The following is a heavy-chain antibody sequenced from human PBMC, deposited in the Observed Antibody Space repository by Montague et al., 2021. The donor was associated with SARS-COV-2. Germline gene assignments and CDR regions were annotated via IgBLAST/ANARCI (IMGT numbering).Heavy chain of an antibody. CDR1: GFTFDDYG. D-gene: IGHD3-3*01. CDR2: INWNGGST. J-gene: IGHJ4*02. Sequence: SLRLSCAASGFTFDDYGMSWVRQAPGKGLEWVSGINWNGGSTGYADSLKGRFTISRDNAKNSLYLQMNSLRAGDTALYHCARAASTGFWSGYYYWGQGTLVTVSS. CDR3: ARAASTGFWSGYYY. V-gene: IGHV3-20*01.